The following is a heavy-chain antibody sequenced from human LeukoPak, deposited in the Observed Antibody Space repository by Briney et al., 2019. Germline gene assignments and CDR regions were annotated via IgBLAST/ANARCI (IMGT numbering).Heavy chain of an antibody. CDR3: ARSGYDPNPHFDY. J-gene: IGHJ4*02. CDR2: INSDGSST. D-gene: IGHD5-12*01. Sequence: GGSLRLSCAASGFTFSSYWMHWVRQAPGKGLVWVSRINSDGSSTSYADSVKGRFTISRDNAKNTLYLQMNSLRAEDTAVYYCARSGYDPNPHFDYWGQGTLVTVSS. V-gene: IGHV3-74*01. CDR1: GFTFSSYW.